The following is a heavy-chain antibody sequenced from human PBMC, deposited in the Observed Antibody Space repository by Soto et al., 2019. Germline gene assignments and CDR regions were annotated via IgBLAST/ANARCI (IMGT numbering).Heavy chain of an antibody. Sequence: QITLNESGPTVVRPTETLTLTCRFSGFSLTTSGVGVGWIRQSPGKAPESLALIYWDDDKRYSASLKSRLPITKDTSKNPVVLTVSDLDPTDTATYYCAHRVLRTVFGLVTTTAIYFDFWGQGTPVAVSS. V-gene: IGHV2-5*02. J-gene: IGHJ4*02. D-gene: IGHD3-3*01. CDR1: GFSLTTSGVG. CDR2: IYWDDDK. CDR3: AHRVLRTVFGLVTTTAIYFDF.